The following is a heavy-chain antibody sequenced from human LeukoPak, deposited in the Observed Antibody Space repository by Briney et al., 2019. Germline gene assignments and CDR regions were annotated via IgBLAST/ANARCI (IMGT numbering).Heavy chain of an antibody. D-gene: IGHD5-18*01. V-gene: IGHV4-39*07. CDR3: ARFGRGYSYRLDY. Sequence: PSETLSLTCTVSGGSISSSSYYWGWIRQPPGKGLEWIGEINHSGSTNYNPSLKSRVTISVDTSKNQFSLKLSSVTAADTAVYYCARFGRGYSYRLDYWGQGTLVTVSS. CDR2: INHSGST. J-gene: IGHJ4*02. CDR1: GGSISSSSYY.